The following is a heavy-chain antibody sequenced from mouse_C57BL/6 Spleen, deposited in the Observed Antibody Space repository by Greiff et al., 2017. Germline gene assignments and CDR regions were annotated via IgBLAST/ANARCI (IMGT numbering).Heavy chain of an antibody. CDR1: GYTFTSYW. D-gene: IGHD1-1*01. CDR2: INPSNGGT. J-gene: IGHJ1*03. V-gene: IGHV1-53*01. CDR3: ERGYGSSYEWYFDV. Sequence: QVQLQQPGTELVKPGASVKLSCKASGYTFTSYWMHWVKQRPGQGLEWIGNINPSNGGTNYNEKFKSKATLTVDKSSSTAYLQLSSLTSEDSAVYDCERGYGSSYEWYFDVWGTGTTVTVSS.